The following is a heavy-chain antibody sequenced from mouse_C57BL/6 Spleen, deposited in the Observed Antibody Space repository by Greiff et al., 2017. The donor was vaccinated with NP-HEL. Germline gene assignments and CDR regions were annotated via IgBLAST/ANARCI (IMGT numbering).Heavy chain of an antibody. D-gene: IGHD1-1*01. J-gene: IGHJ4*01. CDR3: ARNGGNGVVADYYAMDY. V-gene: IGHV2-2*01. CDR1: GFSLTSYG. Sequence: QVQLKQSGPGLVQPSQSLSITCTVSGFSLTSYGVHWVRQSPGKGLEWLGVIWSGGSTDYNAAFISRLSISKDNSKSQVFFKMNSLQADDTAIYYCARNGGNGVVADYYAMDYWGQGTSVTVSS. CDR2: IWSGGST.